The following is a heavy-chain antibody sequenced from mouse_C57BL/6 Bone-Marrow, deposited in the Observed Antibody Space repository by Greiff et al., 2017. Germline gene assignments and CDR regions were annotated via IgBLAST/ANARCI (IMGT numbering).Heavy chain of an antibody. CDR3: TRRRPFYGSSYDWYFDV. CDR1: GYTFTSYW. Sequence: VQLQQSGTVLARPGASVKMSCKTSGYTFTSYWMHCVKQRPGQGLEWIGAIYPGNSDTSYNQKFKGKAKLTAVTSASTAYMELSSLTNEDSAVYYCTRRRPFYGSSYDWYFDVWGTGTTVTVSS. CDR2: IYPGNSDT. J-gene: IGHJ1*03. V-gene: IGHV1-5*01. D-gene: IGHD1-1*01.